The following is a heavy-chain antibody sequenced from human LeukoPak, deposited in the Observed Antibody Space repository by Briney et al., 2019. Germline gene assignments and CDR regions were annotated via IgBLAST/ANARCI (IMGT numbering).Heavy chain of an antibody. CDR1: GFTFSDYY. J-gene: IGHJ4*02. CDR2: ISGSSTYT. CDR3: ARTYCSRGSCYLDY. Sequence: GGSLRLSCAASGFTFSDYYMSWIRQAPGKGLEWVSYISGSSTYTNYADSVKGRFTISRDNAKNSVYLQMMSLRAEDTAVYFCARTYCSRGSCYLDYWGQGTLVTVSS. V-gene: IGHV3-11*03. D-gene: IGHD2-15*01.